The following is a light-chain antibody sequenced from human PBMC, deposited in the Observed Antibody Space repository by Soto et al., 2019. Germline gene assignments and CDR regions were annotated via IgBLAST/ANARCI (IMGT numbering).Light chain of an antibody. J-gene: IGKJ1*01. Sequence: DIVLTQSPGTLSLSPGERSTLSCSASQSVSSSYLAWYQQKPGQAPRLLIYGASSRATGIPDRFSGSGSGTDFTLTISRLEPEDFALYYCQQYGTSPRTFGQGTKVDI. V-gene: IGKV3-20*01. CDR2: GAS. CDR3: QQYGTSPRT. CDR1: QSVSSSY.